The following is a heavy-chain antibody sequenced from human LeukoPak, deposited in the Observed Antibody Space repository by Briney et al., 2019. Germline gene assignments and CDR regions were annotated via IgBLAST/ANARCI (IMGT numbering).Heavy chain of an antibody. V-gene: IGHV4-59*08. J-gene: IGHJ4*02. CDR1: GGSINNYY. CDR2: IYETGHT. Sequence: PSETLSLTCTVSGGSINNYYWSWIRQPPGKRLEWIAYIYETGHTGYNPSLKTRVTISLDTSKNQFSLKLNSVTAADTAVYYCARHFLRGGFDSWGQGTLVAVSS. CDR3: ARHFLRGGFDS. D-gene: IGHD5-12*01.